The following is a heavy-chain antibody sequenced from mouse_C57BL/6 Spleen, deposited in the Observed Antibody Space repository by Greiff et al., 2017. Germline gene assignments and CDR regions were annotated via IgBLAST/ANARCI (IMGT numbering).Heavy chain of an antibody. J-gene: IGHJ3*01. CDR1: GYTFTDYN. V-gene: IGHV1-18*01. Sequence: EVQLQQSGPELVKPGASVKIPCKASGYTFTDYNMDWVKQSHGKSLEWIGDINPNNGGTNYNQKFKGKATLTVDKSSSTAYMELRSLTSEDTAVYYCARSYYGSSGGFAYWGQGTLVTVSA. CDR3: ARSYYGSSGGFAY. CDR2: INPNNGGT. D-gene: IGHD1-1*01.